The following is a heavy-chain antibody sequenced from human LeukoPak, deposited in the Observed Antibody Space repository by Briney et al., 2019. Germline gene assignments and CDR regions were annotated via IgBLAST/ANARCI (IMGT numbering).Heavy chain of an antibody. Sequence: GGALRLSCEASGFTFRDYAVSLGRQAPGKGVGGVSAISGRGGRTHYADSLKGRFTISRDNAKKSLYLQMNSLRAEDTAVYYCARVISRIAVALHFDYWGQGTLVTVSS. V-gene: IGHV3-23*01. CDR2: ISGRGGRT. J-gene: IGHJ4*02. CDR3: ARVISRIAVALHFDY. D-gene: IGHD6-19*01. CDR1: GFTFRDYA.